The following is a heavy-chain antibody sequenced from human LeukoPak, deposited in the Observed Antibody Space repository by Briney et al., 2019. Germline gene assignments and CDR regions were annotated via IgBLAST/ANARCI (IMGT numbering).Heavy chain of an antibody. J-gene: IGHJ4*02. CDR1: GFTFSNYA. CDR2: IIASSGST. CDR3: AKGGYDYVELGYFDY. D-gene: IGHD5-12*01. V-gene: IGHV3-23*01. Sequence: GGSLRLSCAASGFTFSNYAMGWVRQAPGKGLEWVSLIIASSGSTFSADSVKGRFTISRDNSNNTLYLQMNSLRAEDTAAYYCAKGGYDYVELGYFDYWGQGTLVTVSS.